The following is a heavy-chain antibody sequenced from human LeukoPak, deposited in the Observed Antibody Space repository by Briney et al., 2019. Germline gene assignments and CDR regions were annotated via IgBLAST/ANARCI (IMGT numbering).Heavy chain of an antibody. D-gene: IGHD6-19*01. CDR1: GFTFRGSA. V-gene: IGHV3-73*01. Sequence: PGGSLKLSCAASGFTFRGSAMHWVRQPSGKGLEWVGRIRSKANSYATAYAASVKGRFTISRDDSKNTAYLQMNSLKTEDTAVYYCTSPSGWTLDYWGQGTLVTVSS. CDR2: IRSKANSYAT. CDR3: TSPSGWTLDY. J-gene: IGHJ4*02.